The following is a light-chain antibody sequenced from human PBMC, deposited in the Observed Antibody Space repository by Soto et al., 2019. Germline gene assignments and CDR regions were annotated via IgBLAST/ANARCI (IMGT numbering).Light chain of an antibody. V-gene: IGLV2-14*03. Sequence: QSALTQPASVSGSPGQSITISCTGTSSDVGAYNYVSWYQQHPGEAPKLMIYEVSNRPSGVSNRFSGSKSANTASLTISGLQAGDEVDYYCSSYTSSSTWLFGGGTKLTVL. CDR3: SSYTSSSTWL. CDR2: EVS. CDR1: SSDVGAYNY. J-gene: IGLJ3*02.